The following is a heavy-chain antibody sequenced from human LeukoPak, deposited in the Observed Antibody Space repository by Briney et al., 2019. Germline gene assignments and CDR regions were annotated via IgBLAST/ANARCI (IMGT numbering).Heavy chain of an antibody. D-gene: IGHD1-7*01. J-gene: IGHJ4*02. V-gene: IGHV1-2*02. Sequence: ASVTVSCKASEYTFTGYYVHRVRQAPGQGLEWMGWINSNSGDTKYPQKFQGRVTLTRDTSISTAYMELSRLTSDDTAVYYCVRENWHYDYWGQGTLVTVSS. CDR1: EYTFTGYY. CDR2: INSNSGDT. CDR3: VRENWHYDY.